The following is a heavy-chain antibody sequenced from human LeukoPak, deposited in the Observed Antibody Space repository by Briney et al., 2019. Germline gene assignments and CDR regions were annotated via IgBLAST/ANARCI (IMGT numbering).Heavy chain of an antibody. Sequence: SGPTLVNPTQTLTLTCTFSGFSLSTNRVGVSWIRQPPGNALQWVALIYWDGDQRSSPSLNSRLTATKDTSKNQVVLTMTNMDPVDTSTYYCAHSPEYCGADCYSNFDYWGQGTLVTVSS. J-gene: IGHJ4*02. V-gene: IGHV2-5*02. D-gene: IGHD2-21*02. CDR2: IYWDGDQ. CDR1: GFSLSTNRVG. CDR3: AHSPEYCGADCYSNFDY.